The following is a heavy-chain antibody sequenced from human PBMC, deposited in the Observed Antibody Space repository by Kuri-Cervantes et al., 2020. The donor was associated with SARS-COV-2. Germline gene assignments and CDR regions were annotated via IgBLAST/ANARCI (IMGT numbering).Heavy chain of an antibody. V-gene: IGHV1-69*13. D-gene: IGHD3-22*01. Sequence: SVNVSCKASGGSFSSYAISWVRQAPGQGLEWMGGIIPILGTANYAQKFQGRVTITADESTSTAYMELSSLRSEDTAVYYCALGYWGSGYPRYYYYMDVWGKGTTVTVSS. CDR2: IIPILGTA. J-gene: IGHJ6*03. CDR3: ALGYWGSGYPRYYYYMDV. CDR1: GGSFSSYA.